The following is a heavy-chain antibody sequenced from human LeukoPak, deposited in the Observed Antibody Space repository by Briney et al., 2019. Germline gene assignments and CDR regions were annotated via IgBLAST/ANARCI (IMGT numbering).Heavy chain of an antibody. CDR3: ARDGSRWPFEY. D-gene: IGHD4-23*01. Sequence: GGSLRLSCAASGFTVSTSYMSWVRQAPGKGLEWVSAIHFGGTTYYADSVKGRFTVSRDNSKNTLYLQMNSLRAEDTALYYGARDGSRWPFEYWGQGTLVTVSS. CDR1: GFTVSTSY. V-gene: IGHV3-53*01. CDR2: IHFGGTT. J-gene: IGHJ4*02.